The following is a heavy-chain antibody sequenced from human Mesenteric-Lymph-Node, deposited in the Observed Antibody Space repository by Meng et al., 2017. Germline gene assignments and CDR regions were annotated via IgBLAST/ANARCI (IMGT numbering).Heavy chain of an antibody. Sequence: LSLTCAASGFAVTTNVVHWVRQAPGQGLEWLALIFHDQNSKIYADSVKGRFTISTDISKNTVYLEMNKLRPEDTAVYHCVKEMGSSGRAGWFDPWGQGTLVTVSS. D-gene: IGHD6-19*01. V-gene: IGHV3-30*18. J-gene: IGHJ5*02. CDR2: IFHDQNSK. CDR1: GFAVTTNV. CDR3: VKEMGSSGRAGWFDP.